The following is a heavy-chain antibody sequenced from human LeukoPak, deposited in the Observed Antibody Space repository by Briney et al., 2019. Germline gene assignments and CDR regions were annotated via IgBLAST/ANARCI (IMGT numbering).Heavy chain of an antibody. CDR2: IWYDGSNK. J-gene: IGHJ4*02. CDR3: ARLGSRWSFDY. CDR1: GFTSSSYG. Sequence: GGSLRLSCAASGFTSSSYGMEWVRQAPGKGLEWVAVIWYDGSNKYYGDSVKGRFTISRDNSKNTVSLQMNSLRAEDTAVYYCARLGSRWSFDYWGQGTLVTVSS. D-gene: IGHD3-16*01. V-gene: IGHV3-33*01.